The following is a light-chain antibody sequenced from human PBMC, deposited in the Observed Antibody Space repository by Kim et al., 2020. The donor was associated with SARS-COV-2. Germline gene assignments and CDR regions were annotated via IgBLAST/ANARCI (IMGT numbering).Light chain of an antibody. CDR2: AAS. CDR3: QNIRT. CDR1: QGISNY. Sequence: SHLSASVGDRVTITCRASQGISNYLAWYQQKPGKVPKLLIYAASTLQSGVPSRFSGSGSGTDFTLTINSLQPEDVATYYCQNIRTFGQGTKVDIK. V-gene: IGKV1-27*01. J-gene: IGKJ1*01.